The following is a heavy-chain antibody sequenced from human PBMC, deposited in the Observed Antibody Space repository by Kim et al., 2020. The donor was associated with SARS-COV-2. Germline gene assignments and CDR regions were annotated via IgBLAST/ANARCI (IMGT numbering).Heavy chain of an antibody. V-gene: IGHV4-4*06. D-gene: IGHD6-19*01. J-gene: IGHJ2*01. CDR3: ARVQYSSGWSSYWYFDL. Sequence: KGRVTMSVDTSKNQFSLKLSSVTAADTAVYYCARVQYSSGWSSYWYFDLWGRGTLVTVSS.